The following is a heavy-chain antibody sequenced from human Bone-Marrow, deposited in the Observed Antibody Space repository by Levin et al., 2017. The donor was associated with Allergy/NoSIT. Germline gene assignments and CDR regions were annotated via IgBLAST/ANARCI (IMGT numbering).Heavy chain of an antibody. J-gene: IGHJ4*02. CDR1: GYKFISHW. Sequence: KVSCKGSGYKFISHWIGWVRQMPGKGLEWMGIIYPGDSDTKYSPSFQGQVTISADKSINTAYLQWSSLGASDTAMYYCARGYQPTLFDYWGQGTLVTVSS. D-gene: IGHD2-2*01. CDR2: IYPGDSDT. V-gene: IGHV5-51*01. CDR3: ARGYQPTLFDY.